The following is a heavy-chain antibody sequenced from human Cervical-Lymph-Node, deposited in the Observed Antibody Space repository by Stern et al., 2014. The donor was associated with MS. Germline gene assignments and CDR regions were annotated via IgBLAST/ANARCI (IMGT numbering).Heavy chain of an antibody. J-gene: IGHJ6*02. CDR3: AVRYCSGGRCYSVPDV. V-gene: IGHV1-46*02. CDR1: EYTHNNYL. CDR2: INTSGAT. Sequence: QVQLVESGSEVKKPGASVKVSCKASEYTHNNYLIHWVRQAPGQRPDWMGVINTSGATNYAQKVQDRVTMTTDASTSTFYMELSRLRSEDTAVYYCAVRYCSGGRCYSVPDVWGQGTTVIVSS. D-gene: IGHD2-15*01.